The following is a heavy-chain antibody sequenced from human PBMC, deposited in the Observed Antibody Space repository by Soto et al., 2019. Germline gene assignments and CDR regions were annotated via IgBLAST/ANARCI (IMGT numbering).Heavy chain of an antibody. Sequence: GESLKISCKGSGYSFTSYWISWVRQMPGKGLEWMGRIDPSDSYTNYSPSFQGHVTISADKSISTAYLQWSSLKASDTAMYYCARSLGGTTVTTKAYYYYGTDVWGQGTTVTVSS. CDR2: IDPSDSYT. V-gene: IGHV5-10-1*01. CDR3: ARSLGGTTVTTKAYYYYGTDV. CDR1: GYSFTSYW. J-gene: IGHJ6*02. D-gene: IGHD4-17*01.